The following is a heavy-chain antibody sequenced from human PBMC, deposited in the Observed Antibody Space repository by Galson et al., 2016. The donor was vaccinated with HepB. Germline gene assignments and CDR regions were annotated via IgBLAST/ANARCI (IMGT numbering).Heavy chain of an antibody. CDR1: GFTVSSSY. CDR2: IYSGGST. CDR3: ARDGGYSNGWSD. V-gene: IGHV3-53*01. Sequence: SLRLSCAASGFTVSSSYMSWVRQAPGKGLGWVSVIYSGGSTYYADSVKGRFTISIDNSKNTLYLQMSSLKAEDTAVYYCARDGGYSNGWSDWGQGTLVTVSS. J-gene: IGHJ4*02. D-gene: IGHD6-19*01.